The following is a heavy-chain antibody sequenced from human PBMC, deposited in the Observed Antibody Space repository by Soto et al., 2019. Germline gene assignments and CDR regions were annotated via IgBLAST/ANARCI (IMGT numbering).Heavy chain of an antibody. V-gene: IGHV3-21*01. Sequence: PGGSLRLSCVGSGFTFSTYSINWVRQAPGKGLEWVSSISSRSDIYYADSVKGRFTISRDNAKNSVSLQMNSLRAEETAVYYCAREYTAWPLAYGLDVWGQGTTVTVSS. J-gene: IGHJ6*02. CDR3: AREYTAWPLAYGLDV. CDR2: ISSRSDI. D-gene: IGHD2-2*02. CDR1: GFTFSTYS.